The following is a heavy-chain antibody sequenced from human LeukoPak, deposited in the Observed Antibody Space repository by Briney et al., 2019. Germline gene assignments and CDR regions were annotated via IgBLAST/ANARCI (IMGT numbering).Heavy chain of an antibody. D-gene: IGHD6-19*01. CDR3: ARGRYSGWTKPDAFDI. J-gene: IGHJ3*02. CDR2: IYYSGST. CDR1: GGSISSSSYY. Sequence: SETLSLTCTVSGGSISSSSYYWGWIRQPPGKGLEWIGSIYYSGSTYYNPSLKSRVTISVDTSKNQFSLKLSSVTAADTAVYYCARGRYSGWTKPDAFDIWGQGTMVTVSS. V-gene: IGHV4-39*01.